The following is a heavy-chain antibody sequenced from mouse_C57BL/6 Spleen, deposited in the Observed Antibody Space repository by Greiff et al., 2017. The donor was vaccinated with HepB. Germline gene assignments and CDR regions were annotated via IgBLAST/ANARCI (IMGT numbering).Heavy chain of an antibody. V-gene: IGHV5-9-1*02. CDR1: GFTFSSYA. Sequence: EVKLMESGEGLVKPGGSLKLSCAASGFTFSSYAMSGVRQTPEKRLEWVAYISSGGDYIYYADTVKGRFTISGDNARNTLYLQMSSLTSEYTAMYYCTRVGNYVWYFHVCGTGTTFTVSS. J-gene: IGHJ1*03. CDR3: TRVGNYVWYFHV. CDR2: ISSGGDYI. D-gene: IGHD2-1*01.